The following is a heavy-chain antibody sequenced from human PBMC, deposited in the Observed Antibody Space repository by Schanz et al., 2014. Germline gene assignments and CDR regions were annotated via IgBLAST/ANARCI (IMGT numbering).Heavy chain of an antibody. D-gene: IGHD5-12*01. J-gene: IGHJ4*02. CDR1: GYTFTGHR. V-gene: IGHV1-2*02. CDR2: INPKSGER. CDR3: ARARYTGYDCSGY. Sequence: QVQLVQSGAEVKKPGASVKVSCKASGYTFTGHRMHWVRQAPGQGPEWMGWINPKSGERTYVQKFQGRVTMTSDTSISTAFMELSGLTSDDTATYFCARARYTGYDCSGYWGQGTLLIVSS.